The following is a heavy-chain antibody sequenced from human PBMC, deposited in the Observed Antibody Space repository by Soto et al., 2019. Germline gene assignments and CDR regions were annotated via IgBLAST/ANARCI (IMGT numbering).Heavy chain of an antibody. D-gene: IGHD4-17*01. J-gene: IGHJ6*02. CDR1: GGSISSYD. Sequence: QVQLQESGPGLVKPSETLSLTCTVSGGSISSYDWSWIRQPAGKGLEWIGRIYTSGSTNYNPSLKSRVTMSVDTSKNQFALKLSSVTAADTAVYYCAREPLGDLFYYYYGMDVWGQGTTVTVSS. CDR3: AREPLGDLFYYYYGMDV. CDR2: IYTSGST. V-gene: IGHV4-4*07.